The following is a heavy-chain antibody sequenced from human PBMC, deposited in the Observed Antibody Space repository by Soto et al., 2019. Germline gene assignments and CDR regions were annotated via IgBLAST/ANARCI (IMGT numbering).Heavy chain of an antibody. CDR2: VYYTGDT. CDR3: VRQGIDYLHGLVDV. D-gene: IGHD4-17*01. CDR1: SGPDRSHN. V-gene: IGHV4-59*08. Sequence: QVQLQQSGPRLVKPSETLSLTCTVSSGPDRSHNWGWIRQPPGRGLEWIGYVYYTGDTAYNPSLRXXSXLSADTSTNDISLTLSSVTAADTAVYYCVRQGIDYLHGLVDVWGQGTTVSVSS. J-gene: IGHJ6*02.